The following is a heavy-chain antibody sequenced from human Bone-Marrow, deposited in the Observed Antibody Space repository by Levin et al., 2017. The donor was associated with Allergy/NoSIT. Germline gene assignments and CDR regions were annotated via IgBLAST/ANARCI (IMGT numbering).Heavy chain of an antibody. V-gene: IGHV4-59*02. D-gene: IGHD4-11*01. CDR3: AREAGLTTAKTRGYYFYSLDV. CDR2: IYGSGTT. Sequence: SETLSLTCSVAGDSVSSHYWTWLRQPPGKGLEWIGYIYGSGTTNDSPSLRSRLTLSLDTSKNQFSLKLRAVTAADTAVYYCAREAGLTTAKTRGYYFYSLDVWGQGTTVTVS. CDR1: GDSVSSHY. J-gene: IGHJ6*02.